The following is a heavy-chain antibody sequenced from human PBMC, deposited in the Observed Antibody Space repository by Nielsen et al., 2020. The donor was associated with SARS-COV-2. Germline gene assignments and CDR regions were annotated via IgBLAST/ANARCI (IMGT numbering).Heavy chain of an antibody. D-gene: IGHD1-20*01. CDR3: TKERRITGTYGDAFDI. CDR1: GFASDDYA. CDR2: ISCNSASI. J-gene: IGHJ3*02. V-gene: IGHV3-9*02. Sequence: GGSLRLSCAASGFASDDYAMHWVRQAPGKGMEWVSGISCNSASIGYADSVKGRFTISRDNAKNSLYLQMNSLRAEDTALYYCTKERRITGTYGDAFDIWGQGTLVTVSS.